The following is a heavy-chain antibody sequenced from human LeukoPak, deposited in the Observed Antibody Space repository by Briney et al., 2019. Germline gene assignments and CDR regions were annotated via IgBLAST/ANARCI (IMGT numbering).Heavy chain of an antibody. V-gene: IGHV3-23*01. CDR2: IRGSDENT. Sequence: GGALRLSCVASGFTFSNYAMTWGRQAPGRGLERVSAIRGSDENTYYADSVRGRFTISRDISKSTLYLQLTSLRAEDTAMYYCAKDSRGSSVRVFDYWAQGTLVIVST. D-gene: IGHD5/OR15-5a*01. J-gene: IGHJ4*02. CDR3: AKDSRGSSVRVFDY. CDR1: GFTFSNYA.